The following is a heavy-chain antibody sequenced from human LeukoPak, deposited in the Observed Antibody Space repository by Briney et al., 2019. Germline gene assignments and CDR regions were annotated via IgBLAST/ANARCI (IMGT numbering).Heavy chain of an antibody. D-gene: IGHD2-2*01. CDR3: AKGDIVVVPAAMVDYYYYGMDV. CDR1: GFTFSSYA. J-gene: IGHJ6*02. CDR2: ISGSGGST. Sequence: GGSLRLSCAASGFTFSSYAMSWVRQAPGKGLEWVSAISGSGGSTYYADSVKGRFTISRDNSKNTLYLQMNSLRAEDTAVYYCAKGDIVVVPAAMVDYYYYGMDVWGQGTTVTVPS. V-gene: IGHV3-23*01.